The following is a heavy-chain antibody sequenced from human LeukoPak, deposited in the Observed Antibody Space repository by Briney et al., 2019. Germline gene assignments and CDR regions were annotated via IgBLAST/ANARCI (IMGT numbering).Heavy chain of an antibody. CDR3: ARGGNTFWDAFDI. Sequence: SETLSLTCAVSGGSISSNYWTWLRQPPGKGLVWIGYIYYSGSTKYNPSLKSRVAISVDTSKNQFSLKLSSVTAADTAVYYCARGGNTFWDAFDIWGQGTMVTVSS. D-gene: IGHD3-3*01. CDR2: IYYSGST. J-gene: IGHJ3*02. CDR1: GGSISSNY. V-gene: IGHV4-59*01.